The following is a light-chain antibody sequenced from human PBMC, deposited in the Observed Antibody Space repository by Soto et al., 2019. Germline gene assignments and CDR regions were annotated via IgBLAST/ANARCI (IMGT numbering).Light chain of an antibody. V-gene: IGKV1-5*03. CDR2: KAS. J-gene: IGKJ5*01. CDR1: QSISSW. Sequence: DIQMTQSPSTLSASVGDRVTITCRASQSISSWVAWYQQKPGKGPKLLIYKASHLESGVPSRFSGSGSGTEFTVTISSLQTDDFATYYCQQYYTYPITFGQGTRLEIK. CDR3: QQYYTYPIT.